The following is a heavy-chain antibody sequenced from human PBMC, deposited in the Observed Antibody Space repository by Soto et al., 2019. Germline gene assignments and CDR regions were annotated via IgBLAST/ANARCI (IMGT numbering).Heavy chain of an antibody. D-gene: IGHD2-15*01. CDR3: ARRCSGGSCYFDY. CDR2: IYYSGSP. J-gene: IGHJ4*02. Sequence: SETLSLTCTVSGGSISNSDYYWGWIRQPPGKGLEWIGSIYYSGSPYSTPSLKSRVTISVDTSKNQFSLKLSSVTAADTAVYYCARRCSGGSCYFDYWGQGTLVTVSS. CDR1: GGSISNSDYY. V-gene: IGHV4-39*01.